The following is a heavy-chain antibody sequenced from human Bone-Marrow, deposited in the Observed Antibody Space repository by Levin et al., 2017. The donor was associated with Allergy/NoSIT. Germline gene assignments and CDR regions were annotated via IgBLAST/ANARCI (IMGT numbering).Heavy chain of an antibody. Sequence: SETLSLTCTVSGGSISSYYWTWIRQVPEKRLEWIGYIYYNGKSNYNPSLKTRVSISVDTSKNLFSLSLSSVTAADSAIYYCARAIPSGGNSYYYYYMDVWGKGITVTVSS. CDR3: ARAIPSGGNSYYYYYMDV. D-gene: IGHD4-23*01. CDR1: GGSISSYY. CDR2: IYYNGKS. V-gene: IGHV4-59*01. J-gene: IGHJ6*03.